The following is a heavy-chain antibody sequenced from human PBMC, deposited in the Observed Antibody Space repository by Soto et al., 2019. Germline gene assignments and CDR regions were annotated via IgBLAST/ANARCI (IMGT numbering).Heavy chain of an antibody. Sequence: GGSLRLSCAASGFTFSSYGIHWVRQAPGKGLEWVAVISHDANNKYYADSVKGRFTISRDNSRSTLYLQMGSLRPEDTAVYYCAKGQVEWFYNPFDYWGQGALVTVSS. CDR3: AKGQVEWFYNPFDY. CDR2: ISHDANNK. CDR1: GFTFSSYG. V-gene: IGHV3-30*18. J-gene: IGHJ4*02. D-gene: IGHD3-3*01.